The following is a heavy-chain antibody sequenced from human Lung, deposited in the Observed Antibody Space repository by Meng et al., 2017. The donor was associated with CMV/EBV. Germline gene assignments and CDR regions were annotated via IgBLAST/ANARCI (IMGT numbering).Heavy chain of an antibody. V-gene: IGHV3-7*01. CDR3: ARDRGAFDI. CDR2: IKQDGSEK. CDR1: GFTFSYFW. Sequence: GEXXKISCAASGFTFSYFWMSWVRQAPGKGLEWVANIKQDGSEKYYVDSVEGRFTISRDNAKNSLYLQMNSLSTEDTAVYYCARDRGAFDIWGQGTVVTVSS. D-gene: IGHD3-10*01. J-gene: IGHJ3*02.